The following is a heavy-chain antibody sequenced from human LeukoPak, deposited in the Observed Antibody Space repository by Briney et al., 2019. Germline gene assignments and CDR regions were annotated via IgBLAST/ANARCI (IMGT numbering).Heavy chain of an antibody. CDR2: ISWNSGSI. V-gene: IGHV3-9*03. CDR1: GFTFDDYA. J-gene: IGHJ4*02. CDR3: AKTLVRGVITHFDY. Sequence: GGSLRLSCAASGFTFDDYAMHWVRQAPGKGLEWVSGISWNSGSIGYADSVKGRFTISRDNAKNSLYLQMNSLRAEDMAVYYCAKTLVRGVITHFDYWGQGTLVTVSS. D-gene: IGHD3-10*01.